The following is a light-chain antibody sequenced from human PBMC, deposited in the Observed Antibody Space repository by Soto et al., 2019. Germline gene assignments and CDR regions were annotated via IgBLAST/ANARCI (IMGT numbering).Light chain of an antibody. CDR2: GAS. V-gene: IGKV3-20*01. J-gene: IGKJ2*01. CDR1: QSVSSTF. CDR3: QQFGGSPMYT. Sequence: EIVLTQSPGTLSLSPGERATLSCRASQSVSSTFVAWYQQKPGQAPRLLIYGASSRATGIPDRFSGSGSGTDFTLTISRLEPEDFAVYYCQQFGGSPMYTVGQGTKLEIK.